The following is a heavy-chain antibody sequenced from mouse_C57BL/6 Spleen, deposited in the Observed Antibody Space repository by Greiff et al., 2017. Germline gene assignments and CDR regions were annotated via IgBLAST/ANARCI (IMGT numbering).Heavy chain of an antibody. D-gene: IGHD1-1*01. CDR2: IDPNSGGT. CDR3: AYDCRYYWFAY. J-gene: IGHJ3*01. V-gene: IGHV1-72*01. Sequence: VQLQQPGAELVKPGASVKLSCKASGYTFTSYWMHWVKQRPGRGLEWIGRIDPNSGGTKYNEKFKSKATLTVDKPSSTAYMQLSSLTSEDSAVYSCAYDCRYYWFAYWGQGTLVTVSA. CDR1: GYTFTSYW.